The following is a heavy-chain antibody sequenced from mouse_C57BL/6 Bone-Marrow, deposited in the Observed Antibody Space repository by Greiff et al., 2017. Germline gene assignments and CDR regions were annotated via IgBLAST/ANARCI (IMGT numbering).Heavy chain of an antibody. V-gene: IGHV10-1*01. D-gene: IGHD1-1*01. CDR1: GFSFNTYA. Sequence: EPGGGLVQPKGSLKLSCAASGFSFNTYAMNWVRQAPGKGLEWVARIRSKSNNYATYYADSVKDRFTISRDDSDSMLYLQMNNLKTEDTAMYYCVRHAGSSYGWYFDVWGTGTTVTVSS. J-gene: IGHJ1*03. CDR3: VRHAGSSYGWYFDV. CDR2: IRSKSNNYAT.